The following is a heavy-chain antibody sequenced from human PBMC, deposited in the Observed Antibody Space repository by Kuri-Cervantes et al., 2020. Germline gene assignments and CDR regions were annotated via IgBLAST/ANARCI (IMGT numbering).Heavy chain of an antibody. CDR3: ASSSGYIHEYFQH. D-gene: IGHD5-12*01. Sequence: GSLRLSCAVFGGSFSGYYWNWIRQPPGRGLEWIGEIDHPGSTNYNPSLKSRVTISVDTSKNQFSVKLRSVTAADTAVYYCASSSGYIHEYFQHWGQGTLVTVSS. J-gene: IGHJ1*01. V-gene: IGHV4-34*01. CDR2: IDHPGST. CDR1: GGSFSGYY.